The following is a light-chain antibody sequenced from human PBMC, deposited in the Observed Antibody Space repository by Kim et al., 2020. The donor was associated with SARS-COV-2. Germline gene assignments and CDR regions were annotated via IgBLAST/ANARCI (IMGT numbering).Light chain of an antibody. V-gene: IGLV6-57*03. CDR1: TGSIASNY. CDR3: QSYDTSNQGVV. J-gene: IGLJ2*01. CDR2: EDN. Sequence: TISCTRITGSIASNYVHWYQQRPGSAPTTVIYEDNQRLSGVPDRFSGSIDSSSNSASLTISGLTTEDEADYYCQSYDTSNQGVVFGGGTQLTVL.